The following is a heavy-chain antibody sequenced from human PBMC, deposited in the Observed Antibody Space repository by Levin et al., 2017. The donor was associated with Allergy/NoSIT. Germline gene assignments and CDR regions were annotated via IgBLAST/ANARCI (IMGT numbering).Heavy chain of an antibody. J-gene: IGHJ6*02. CDR3: AKEVYGAGGLYYYGLDV. CDR1: GFMFSSYA. V-gene: IGHV3-23*01. D-gene: IGHD3-10*01. Sequence: GGSLRLSCAASGFMFSSYAMSWVRQAPGKGLEWVSTIGGSGGSTYSADSVKGRFTISRDNSKNTLYLQMNSLRAKDTAVYYCAKEVYGAGGLYYYGLDVWGQGTTVTVSS. CDR2: IGGSGGST.